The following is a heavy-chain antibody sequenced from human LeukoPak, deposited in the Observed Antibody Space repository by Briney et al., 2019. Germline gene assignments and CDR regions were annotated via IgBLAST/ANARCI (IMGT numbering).Heavy chain of an antibody. J-gene: IGHJ4*02. CDR2: ISSTSGTI. CDR1: GFTFSICS. V-gene: IGHV3-48*04. CDR3: ARGWGLFDY. D-gene: IGHD1-26*01. Sequence: PGGSLRLSCAASGFTFSICSLNWVHQAPGQGLEWISYISSTSGTIYYADSVKGRFTISADNAKNSLYLQMNSLRAEDTAVYYCARGWGLFDYWGQGTLVTVSS.